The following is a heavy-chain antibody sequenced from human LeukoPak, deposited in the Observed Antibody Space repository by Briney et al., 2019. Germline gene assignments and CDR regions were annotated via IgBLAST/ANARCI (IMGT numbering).Heavy chain of an antibody. J-gene: IGHJ4*02. CDR2: INHSGST. CDR3: ARVSRIAAAGTPYYFDY. CDR1: GFTFRSYG. Sequence: GSLRLSCAASGFTFRSYGMHWVRQPPGKGLEWIGEINHSGSTNYNPSLKSRVTISVDTSKNQSSLKLSSVTAADTAVYYCARVSRIAAAGTPYYFDYWGQGTLVTVSS. V-gene: IGHV4-34*01. D-gene: IGHD6-13*01.